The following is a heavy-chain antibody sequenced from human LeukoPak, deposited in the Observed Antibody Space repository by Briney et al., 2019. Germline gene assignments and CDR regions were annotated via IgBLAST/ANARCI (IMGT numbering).Heavy chain of an antibody. V-gene: IGHV3-21*01. J-gene: IGHJ4*02. CDR2: ISSSSSYI. CDR1: GFTFSSYS. Sequence: GGSLRLSCAASGFTFSSYSMNWVRQAPGKGLEWVSSISSSSSYIYYADSVKGRFTISRDNAKNSLYLQMNSLRAEDTAVYYCARAHSSSWTGGGYWGQGTLVTVSS. D-gene: IGHD6-13*01. CDR3: ARAHSSSWTGGGY.